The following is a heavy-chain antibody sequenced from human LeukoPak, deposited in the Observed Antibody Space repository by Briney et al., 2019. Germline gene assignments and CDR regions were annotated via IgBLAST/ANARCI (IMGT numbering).Heavy chain of an antibody. CDR1: GYTFTSYG. CDR2: VSAYNGNT. Sequence: ASVKVSCKASGYTFTSYGISWVRQAPGQGLEWMEWVSAYNGNTNYAQKLQGRVTMTTDTSTSTAYMELRSLRSDDTAVYYCARDPTTDIVVVPAAIPIPHYYYYYGMDVWGQGTTVTVSS. J-gene: IGHJ6*02. CDR3: ARDPTTDIVVVPAAIPIPHYYYYYGMDV. D-gene: IGHD2-2*01. V-gene: IGHV1-18*01.